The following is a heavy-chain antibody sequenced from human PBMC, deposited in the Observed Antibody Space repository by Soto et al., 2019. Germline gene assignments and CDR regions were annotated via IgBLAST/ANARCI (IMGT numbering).Heavy chain of an antibody. CDR3: ASLAFPGLAVPGNFDY. Sequence: PSETLALTCADSGYSINSGYYWGWIRQPPGKGLEWIGSIYHSGNTYYNPSLKSRVTISVDTSKNQFSLKLNSVTAADTAVYYCASLAFPGLAVPGNFDYWGQGTLVTVSS. V-gene: IGHV4-38-2*01. J-gene: IGHJ4*02. CDR2: IYHSGNT. D-gene: IGHD6-19*01. CDR1: GYSINSGYY.